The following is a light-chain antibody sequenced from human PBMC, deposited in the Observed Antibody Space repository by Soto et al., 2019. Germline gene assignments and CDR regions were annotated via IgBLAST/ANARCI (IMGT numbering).Light chain of an antibody. V-gene: IGLV1-44*01. J-gene: IGLJ2*01. CDR2: SDN. CDR1: SSNIGGNT. Sequence: QSVLTQPPSASGTPGQRVTISCSGSSSNIGGNTVNWYQQLPGAAPKLLVHSDNQRPSGVPDRFSGSRSGTSASLAISGLQSEDEADYYCATWDDSLNVYVLFGGGTKLTVL. CDR3: ATWDDSLNVYVL.